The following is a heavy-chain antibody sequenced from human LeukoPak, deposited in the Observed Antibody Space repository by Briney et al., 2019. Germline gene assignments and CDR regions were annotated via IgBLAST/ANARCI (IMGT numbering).Heavy chain of an antibody. CDR2: IVVGSGNT. D-gene: IGHD3-3*01. Sequence: ASVKVSCKASGFTFPSSAVQWVRQARGQRLEWIGWIVVGSGNTNYAQKFQERVTITRDMSTSTAYMELSSLRSEDTAVYYCAARPRFGVVIIRPFDYWGQGTLVTVSS. V-gene: IGHV1-58*01. CDR3: AARPRFGVVIIRPFDY. J-gene: IGHJ4*02. CDR1: GFTFPSSA.